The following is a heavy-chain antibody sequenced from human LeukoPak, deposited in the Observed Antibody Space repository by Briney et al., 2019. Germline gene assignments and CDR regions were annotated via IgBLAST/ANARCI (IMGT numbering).Heavy chain of an antibody. D-gene: IGHD2-15*01. CDR1: GFTVSSNY. Sequence: QPGGSLRLSCAASGFTVSSNYMSWVRQAPGKGLEWVSVIYSGGSTYYADSVKGRFTISRDNSKNTLYLQMNSLRAEDTAVYYCAREALGCSGGSCYFDYWGQGTLVTVSS. CDR2: IYSGGST. V-gene: IGHV3-53*01. CDR3: AREALGCSGGSCYFDY. J-gene: IGHJ4*02.